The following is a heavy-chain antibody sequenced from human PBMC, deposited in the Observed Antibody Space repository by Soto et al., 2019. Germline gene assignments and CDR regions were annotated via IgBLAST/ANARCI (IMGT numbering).Heavy chain of an antibody. Sequence: GGSLRLSCAASGFTFSDYYMSWIRQAPGKGLEWVSSISSSGSSIYYADSVKGRFTISRDNSKNTLYLQMNSLRAEGTAVYYCARSDIVVVPAARGLFDYWGQGTLVTVSS. D-gene: IGHD2-2*01. J-gene: IGHJ4*02. V-gene: IGHV3-11*01. CDR1: GFTFSDYY. CDR3: ARSDIVVVPAARGLFDY. CDR2: ISSSGSSI.